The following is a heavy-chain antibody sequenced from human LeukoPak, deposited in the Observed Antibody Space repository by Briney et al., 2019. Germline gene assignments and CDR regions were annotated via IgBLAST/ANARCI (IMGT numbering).Heavy chain of an antibody. CDR1: GFTFSNAW. Sequence: GGSLRLSCAASGFTFSNAWMNWVRQAPGKGLEWVGRIKSKTDGGTTDYAAPVKGRFTISRDDSKNTLYLQMNSLKAEDTAFYYCTTGYYFGSGTNIFDSWGQGTLVTVSS. CDR2: IKSKTDGGTT. D-gene: IGHD3-10*01. J-gene: IGHJ4*02. V-gene: IGHV3-15*01. CDR3: TTGYYFGSGTNIFDS.